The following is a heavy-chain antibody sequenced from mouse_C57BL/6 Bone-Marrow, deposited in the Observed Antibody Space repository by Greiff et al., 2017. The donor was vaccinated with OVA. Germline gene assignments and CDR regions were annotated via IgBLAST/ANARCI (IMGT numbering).Heavy chain of an antibody. V-gene: IGHV1-64*01. D-gene: IGHD1-1*01. CDR1: GYTFTSYW. CDR3: ARSPVVAYYFDY. CDR2: IHPNSGST. J-gene: IGHJ2*01. Sequence: QVQLQQPGAELVKPGASVKLSCKASGYTFTSYWMHWVKQRPGQGLEWIGMIHPNSGSTNYNEKFKSKATLTVDKSSSTAYMQLSSLTSEDSAVYYCARSPVVAYYFDYWGQGTTLTVSS.